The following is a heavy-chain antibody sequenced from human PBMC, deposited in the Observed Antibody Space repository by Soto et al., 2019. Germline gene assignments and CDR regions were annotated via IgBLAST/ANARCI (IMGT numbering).Heavy chain of an antibody. V-gene: IGHV1-69*06. CDR3: ARPDYYDSSGYYYPPNY. CDR1: GGTFSSYA. Sequence: QVQLVQSGAEVKKPGSSVKVSCKASGGTFSSYAISWVRQAPGQGLEWMGGIIPIFGTANYAQKFQGRVTITADKSTSTAHMELSSLRSEDTAVYYCARPDYYDSSGYYYPPNYWGQGTLVTVSS. J-gene: IGHJ4*02. D-gene: IGHD3-22*01. CDR2: IIPIFGTA.